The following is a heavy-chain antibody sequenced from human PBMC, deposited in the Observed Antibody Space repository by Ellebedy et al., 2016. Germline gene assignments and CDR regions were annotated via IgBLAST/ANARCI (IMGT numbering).Heavy chain of an antibody. D-gene: IGHD4-17*01. Sequence: GSLRLXCSVSGGSITTYYCTWIRQPPGKGLEWIGHTYYNGRTNYNPSLKSRVTISVDTSKNQFSLTLTSVTAADTAVYYCARASAVTKYYHAMDVWGQGTTVTVSS. CDR3: ARASAVTKYYHAMDV. CDR1: GGSITTYY. CDR2: TYYNGRT. J-gene: IGHJ6*02. V-gene: IGHV4-59*01.